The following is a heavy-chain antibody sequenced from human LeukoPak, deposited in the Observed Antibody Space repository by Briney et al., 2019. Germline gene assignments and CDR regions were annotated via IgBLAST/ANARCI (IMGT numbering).Heavy chain of an antibody. V-gene: IGHV2-70*01. CDR2: IDWDDDK. CDR3: ARIRKEATYYDSSGYYLDAFDI. J-gene: IGHJ3*02. CDR1: GFSLSTSGMC. D-gene: IGHD3-22*01. Sequence: SGPTLVNPTQTLTLTCTFSGFSLSTSGMCASWIRQPPGKALEWLALIDWDDDKYYSTSLKTRLTISKDTSKNQVVLTMTNMDPVDTATYYCARIRKEATYYDSSGYYLDAFDIWGQGTMVTVSS.